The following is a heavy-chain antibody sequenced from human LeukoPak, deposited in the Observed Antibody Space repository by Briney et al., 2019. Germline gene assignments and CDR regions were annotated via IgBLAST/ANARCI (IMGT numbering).Heavy chain of an antibody. D-gene: IGHD3-22*01. CDR2: IYYSGST. J-gene: IGHJ3*02. CDR1: GGSISSYY. CDR3: ARDSDYDSSGYYYLDAFDI. Sequence: SETLSLTCTASGGSISSYYWSWIRQPPGQGLEWIGYIYYSGSTKYNASLKSRVTISVDTSKRQFSLKLSSVTAADTAVYYCARDSDYDSSGYYYLDAFDIWGQGTMVTVSS. V-gene: IGHV4-59*01.